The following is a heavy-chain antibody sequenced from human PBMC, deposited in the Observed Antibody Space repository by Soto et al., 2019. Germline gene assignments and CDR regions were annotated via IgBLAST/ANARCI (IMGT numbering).Heavy chain of an antibody. V-gene: IGHV3-9*01. D-gene: IGHD6-6*01. J-gene: IGHJ4*02. CDR2: ISWNSGNI. CDR1: GFTFDDYA. CDR3: AKDLTYSSSSGFDC. Sequence: EXQLVESGGGLVQPGRSLRLXCAASGFTFDDYAMHWXXXXXGKGLEWVSGISWNSGNIGYADSVKGRFTISRDNAKNSLYLQMNSLRAEDTALYYCAKDLTYSSSSGFDCWGQGTLVTVSS.